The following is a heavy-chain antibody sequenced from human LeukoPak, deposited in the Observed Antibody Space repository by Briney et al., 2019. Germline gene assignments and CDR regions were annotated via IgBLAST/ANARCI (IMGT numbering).Heavy chain of an antibody. CDR1: GYSENFYG. CDR3: ARGYYDSWGDI. V-gene: IGHV1-18*01. CDR2: ISAQHGQT. J-gene: IGHJ3*02. Sequence: GASVKVSCKTSGYSENFYGITWVRQVAGQGLEWMGWISAQHGQTEYAPNSQDRVTMTTDTYTNTAYMELRSLRSEDTAVYYCARGYYDSWGDIWGQGTMVTVSS. D-gene: IGHD3-22*01.